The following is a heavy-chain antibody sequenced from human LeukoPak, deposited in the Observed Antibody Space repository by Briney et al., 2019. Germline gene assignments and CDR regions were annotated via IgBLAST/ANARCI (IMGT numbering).Heavy chain of an antibody. CDR1: GFTFRNYV. D-gene: IGHD3-3*01. V-gene: IGHV3-23*01. J-gene: IGHJ4*02. Sequence: QPGGSLRLSCAASGFTFRNYVMNWVRQAPGKGLEWVSTISGSGGNSYYADSVKGRFTIPRDNSKNTLDLQMNSLRAEDSAVYHCAKGWSDYFDSWGQGTLVTVSS. CDR3: AKGWSDYFDS. CDR2: ISGSGGNS.